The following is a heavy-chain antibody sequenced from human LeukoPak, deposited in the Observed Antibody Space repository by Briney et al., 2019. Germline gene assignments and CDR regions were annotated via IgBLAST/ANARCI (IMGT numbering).Heavy chain of an antibody. V-gene: IGHV3-30*01. J-gene: IGHJ3*02. CDR2: ISYDGSNK. CDR1: GFTFSSYA. D-gene: IGHD2-15*01. Sequence: GGSLRLSCAASGFTFSSYAMHWVRQAPGKGLEWVAVISYDGSNKYYADSVKGRFNISRDNSKNTLYLQMNSLRAEDTAVYYCARGFGCCSGGSCYSDDAFDIWGQGTMVTVSS. CDR3: ARGFGCCSGGSCYSDDAFDI.